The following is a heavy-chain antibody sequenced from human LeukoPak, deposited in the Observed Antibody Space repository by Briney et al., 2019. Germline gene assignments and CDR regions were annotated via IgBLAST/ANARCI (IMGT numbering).Heavy chain of an antibody. J-gene: IGHJ5*02. CDR3: VGSGDILTGYENWFDP. Sequence: SETLSLTCTVSGGSISSYYWSWIRQPPGKGLEWIGYIYYSGSTNYNPSLKSRVTISVDTSKNQFSLKLSSLTAADTAVYYCVGSGDILTGYENWFDPWGQGTLVTVSS. CDR1: GGSISSYY. D-gene: IGHD3-9*01. CDR2: IYYSGST. V-gene: IGHV4-59*01.